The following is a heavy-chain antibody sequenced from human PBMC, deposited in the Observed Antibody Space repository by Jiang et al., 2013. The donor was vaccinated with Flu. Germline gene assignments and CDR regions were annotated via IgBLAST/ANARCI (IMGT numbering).Heavy chain of an antibody. Sequence: LLKPSETLSLTCTVSGGSISSSSYYWGWIRQPPGKGLEWIGSMYYSGSTYYNPSLKSRVTISVDTSKNQFSLKLSSVTAADTAVYYCARRYYYDSSGYSLYWYFDLWGRGTLVTVSS. CDR3: ARRYYYDSSGYSLYWYFDL. CDR1: GGSISSSSYY. J-gene: IGHJ2*01. D-gene: IGHD3-22*01. V-gene: IGHV4-39*01. CDR2: MYYSGST.